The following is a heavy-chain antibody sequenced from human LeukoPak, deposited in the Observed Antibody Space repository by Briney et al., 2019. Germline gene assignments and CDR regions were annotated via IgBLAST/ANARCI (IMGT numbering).Heavy chain of an antibody. D-gene: IGHD2-2*01. Sequence: KSSETLSLTCAASGYSISSGYSWGWIRQPPGKGLEWIGSIYHSGSTYYNPSLKSRVTISLDTSKNQFSLRLSSVTVADTAVYYCARQDVGCSSASCYWALGAFDIWGQGTMVTVSS. CDR1: GYSISSGYS. V-gene: IGHV4-38-2*01. CDR3: ARQDVGCSSASCYWALGAFDI. CDR2: IYHSGST. J-gene: IGHJ3*02.